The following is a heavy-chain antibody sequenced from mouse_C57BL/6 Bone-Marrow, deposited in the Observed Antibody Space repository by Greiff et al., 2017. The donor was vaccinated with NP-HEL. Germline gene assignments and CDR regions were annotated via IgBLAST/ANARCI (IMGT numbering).Heavy chain of an antibody. CDR1: GYTFTSYW. J-gene: IGHJ4*01. CDR2: INPSSGYT. CDR3: TYDYAMDS. D-gene: IGHD6-5*01. V-gene: IGHV1-7*01. Sequence: QVQLQQSGAELAKPGASVKLSCKASGYTFTSYWMHWVKQRPGQGLEWIGYINPSSGYTKYNQKFKDKATLTADKSSSTAYMQLSSLTFEDSAVYYRTYDYAMDSWGPGTSVTVSS.